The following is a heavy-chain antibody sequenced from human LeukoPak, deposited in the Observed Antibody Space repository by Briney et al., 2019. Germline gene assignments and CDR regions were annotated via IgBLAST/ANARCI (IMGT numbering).Heavy chain of an antibody. CDR2: INHSGST. CDR3: ARASSGVTFDY. Sequence: SETLSLTCAVYGGSFSGHYWTWIRQPPGKGLEWLGEINHSGSTTYNPSLNSRVTISVDTSKNQFSLRLSSVTAADTAVYYCARASSGVTFDYWGQGTLVTVSS. CDR1: GGSFSGHY. D-gene: IGHD2-21*02. J-gene: IGHJ4*02. V-gene: IGHV4-34*01.